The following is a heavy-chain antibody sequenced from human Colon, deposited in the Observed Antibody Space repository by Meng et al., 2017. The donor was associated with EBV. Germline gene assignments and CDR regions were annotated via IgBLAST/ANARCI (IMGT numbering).Heavy chain of an antibody. J-gene: IGHJ5*02. CDR2: IYHGVNT. V-gene: IGHV4-30-2*01. Sequence: QVQLQESGSGLVWPSQTLSLTCAVSGDSITSGDYSWTWIRQPPGKGLEWIGYIYHGVNTYYTPSLRSRVTISVDKSRNQFSLKLTSVSAADTAVYYCVRDTRRGGGWFDPWGQGTLVTVSS. CDR3: VRDTRRGGGWFDP. D-gene: IGHD3-10*01. CDR1: GDSITSGDYS.